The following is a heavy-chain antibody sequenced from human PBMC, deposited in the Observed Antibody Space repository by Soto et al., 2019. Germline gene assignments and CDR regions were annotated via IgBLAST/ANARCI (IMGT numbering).Heavy chain of an antibody. J-gene: IGHJ4*02. CDR1: GFPFSSSD. D-gene: IGHD6-19*01. V-gene: IGHV3-23*01. CDR2: IEYSGGTT. CDR3: AKDATRTSGWYYFDY. Sequence: PGGVLSLSCLASGFPFSSSDMGLARQPPGKGLGWVSVIEYSGGTTYYADSVKGRFTISRDNSRSTLYLQMNSLRPEDTAVYYCAKDATRTSGWYYFDYWGQGALVTVSS.